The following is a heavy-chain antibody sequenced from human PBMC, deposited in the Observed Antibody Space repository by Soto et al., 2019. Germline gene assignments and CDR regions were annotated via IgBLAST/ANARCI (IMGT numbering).Heavy chain of an antibody. D-gene: IGHD3-10*01. CDR3: ARGHGVRVRGVQYYFDY. Sequence: QVQLQESGPGLVKPSETLSLTCTVSGGSISSYYWSWIRQPPGKGLEWIGYIYYSGSTNYNPSLKSRVTISVDTSKNQFSLKLSSVTAADTAVYYCARGHGVRVRGVQYYFDYWGQGTLVTVSS. CDR2: IYYSGST. J-gene: IGHJ4*02. V-gene: IGHV4-59*01. CDR1: GGSISSYY.